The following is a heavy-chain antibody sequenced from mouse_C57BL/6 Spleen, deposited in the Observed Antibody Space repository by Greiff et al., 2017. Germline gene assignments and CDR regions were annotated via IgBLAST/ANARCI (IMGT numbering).Heavy chain of an antibody. CDR2: IDPSDSET. D-gene: IGHD1-1*01. Sequence: QVQLKQPGAELVRPGSSVKLSCKASGYTFTSYWMHWVKQRPIQGLEWIGNIDPSDSETHYNQKFKDKATLTVDKSSSTAYMQLSSLTSEDSAVYYCARVTTGYAMDYWGQGTSVTVSS. CDR3: ARVTTGYAMDY. V-gene: IGHV1-52*01. CDR1: GYTFTSYW. J-gene: IGHJ4*01.